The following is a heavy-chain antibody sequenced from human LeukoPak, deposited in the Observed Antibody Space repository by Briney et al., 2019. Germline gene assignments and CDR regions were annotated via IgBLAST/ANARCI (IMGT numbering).Heavy chain of an antibody. CDR3: ARVVHYGDYPQNWYFDL. J-gene: IGHJ2*01. CDR2: IHTSGST. CDR1: GDSITSHY. V-gene: IGHV4-4*07. D-gene: IGHD4-17*01. Sequence: SETLSLTCTLSGDSITSHYWSWIRQPAGEGLEWIGRIHTSGSTNYNPSLKSRVTMSVDTSKNQFSLKLSSVTAADTAVYYCARVVHYGDYPQNWYFDLWGRGTLVTVSS.